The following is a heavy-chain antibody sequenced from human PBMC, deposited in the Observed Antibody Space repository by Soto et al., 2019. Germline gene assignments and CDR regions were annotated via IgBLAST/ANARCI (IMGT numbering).Heavy chain of an antibody. CDR1: GFTFSSYA. J-gene: IGHJ6*02. CDR3: VKGNSGRYYYGMDV. V-gene: IGHV3-23*01. D-gene: IGHD1-1*01. CDR2: ISDSGGGT. Sequence: GGSLRLSCAAFGFTFSSYAMSWVRQAPGKGLEWVSAISDSGGGTYYADSVKGRFTISRDNSKNTLYLQMNSLRAEDTAVYYCVKGNSGRYYYGMDVWGQRTTDTGSS.